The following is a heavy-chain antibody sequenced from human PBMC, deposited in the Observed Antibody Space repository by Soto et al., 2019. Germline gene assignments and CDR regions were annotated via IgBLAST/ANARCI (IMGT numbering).Heavy chain of an antibody. CDR1: GFTFSSYG. J-gene: IGHJ4*02. CDR3: AKDSVVAKYYFDY. Sequence: GGSLRLSCAASGFTFSSYGMHWVRQAPGKGLEWVAVISYDRSNKYYADTVKGRFTISRDNSKNTLYLQMNSLRVEDTVVYYCAKDSVVAKYYFDYWGQGNLVTVSS. D-gene: IGHD2-15*01. CDR2: ISYDRSNK. V-gene: IGHV3-30*18.